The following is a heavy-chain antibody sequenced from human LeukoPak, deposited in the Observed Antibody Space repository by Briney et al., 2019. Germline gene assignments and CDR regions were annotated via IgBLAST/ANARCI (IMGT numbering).Heavy chain of an antibody. CDR3: AKGHSSGWYGNYYFDY. CDR1: GFTFSSYA. Sequence: PGGSLRLSCAASGFTFSSYAMSWVRQAPGKGLEWGSAISGSGCSTYYADSVKGRFTISRDNSKNTVYLQMNTLRAEDTAVYYCAKGHSSGWYGNYYFDYWGQGTLVTASS. CDR2: ISGSGCST. D-gene: IGHD6-19*01. J-gene: IGHJ4*02. V-gene: IGHV3-23*01.